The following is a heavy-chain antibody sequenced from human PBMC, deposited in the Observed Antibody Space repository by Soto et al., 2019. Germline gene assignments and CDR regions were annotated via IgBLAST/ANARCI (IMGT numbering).Heavy chain of an antibody. Sequence: SETLSLTCTVSGGSISSSSYYWGWIRQPPGKGLEWIGSIYYSGSTYYNTSLKSRVTISVDTSTNQFSLRLRSVTAADTAVYFCARMRGLGEISPYFVYWGQGTLVTVSS. CDR1: GGSISSSSYY. J-gene: IGHJ4*02. CDR3: ARMRGLGEISPYFVY. CDR2: IYYSGST. D-gene: IGHD3-16*02. V-gene: IGHV4-39*07.